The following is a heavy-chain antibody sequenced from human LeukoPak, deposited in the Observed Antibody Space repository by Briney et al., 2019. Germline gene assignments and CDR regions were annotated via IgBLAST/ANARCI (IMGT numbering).Heavy chain of an antibody. CDR1: GGSISSYY. D-gene: IGHD3-10*01. J-gene: IGHJ6*03. CDR3: ARVDGSGRYYYYDMDG. CDR2: IYYSGST. V-gene: IGHV4-59*01. Sequence: SETLSLTCTVSGGSISSYYWSWIRQPPGKGLEWIGYIYYSGSTNYNPSLKRRVPISLYTYKNQVSLKLSPVIAADRGVFSCARVDGSGRYYYYDMDGWGKGTKVAVSS.